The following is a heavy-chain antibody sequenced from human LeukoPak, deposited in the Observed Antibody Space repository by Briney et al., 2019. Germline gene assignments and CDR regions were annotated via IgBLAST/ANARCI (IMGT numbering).Heavy chain of an antibody. V-gene: IGHV4-39*02. CDR3: ARVGPAARTGAFDY. Sequence: SETLSPTCTVSGASISNNYYYWGWIRQPPGKGLEWIGNFHYSGSTYYNPSLKSRVTISVDTSKNQFSLRLSSVTAADTAVYYCARVGPAARTGAFDYWGQGTLVTVSS. J-gene: IGHJ4*02. CDR1: GASISNNYYY. D-gene: IGHD2-2*01. CDR2: FHYSGST.